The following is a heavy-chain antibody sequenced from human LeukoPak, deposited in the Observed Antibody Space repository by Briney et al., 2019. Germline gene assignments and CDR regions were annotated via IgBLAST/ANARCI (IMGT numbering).Heavy chain of an antibody. Sequence: PGGSPRLSCSASGFTFSSYAMHWVRQAPGKGLEYVSAISSNGGSTNYADSVKDRFTISRDNSKNTLYLQMSSLRAEDTAVYYCAKAGSGSYYKSRSGMDVWGKGTTVIVSS. CDR3: AKAGSGSYYKSRSGMDV. CDR1: GFTFSSYA. D-gene: IGHD3-10*01. V-gene: IGHV3-64D*06. CDR2: ISSNGGST. J-gene: IGHJ6*04.